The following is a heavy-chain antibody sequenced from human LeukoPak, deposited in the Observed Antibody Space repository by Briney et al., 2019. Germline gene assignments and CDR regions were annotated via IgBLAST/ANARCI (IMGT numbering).Heavy chain of an antibody. CDR3: ARGGSYLSAFDI. CDR1: GFTVSSNY. D-gene: IGHD1-26*01. CDR2: IYSGGST. Sequence: GGSLTLSCAASGFTVSSNYMSWVRQPPRKGLEWVSIIYSGGSTFYADSVKGRFTIARDNSKNTLYLQMNSRRAEDTGVYYCARGGSYLSAFDIWGQGTMVTVSS. V-gene: IGHV3-53*03. J-gene: IGHJ3*02.